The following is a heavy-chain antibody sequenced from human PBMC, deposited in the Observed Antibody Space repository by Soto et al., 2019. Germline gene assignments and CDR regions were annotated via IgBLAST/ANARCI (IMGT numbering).Heavy chain of an antibody. J-gene: IGHJ5*02. CDR3: AREYDILTGYYNVGWFDP. CDR2: ISSSSSSI. Sequence: EVQLVESGGGLVQPGGSLRLSCAASGFTFSSYSMNWVRQAPGKGLEWVSHISSSSSSIYYADSVRGRFTISRDTAKNSLYLQMNSLRDEDTAVYYCAREYDILTGYYNVGWFDPWGQGTLVTVSS. D-gene: IGHD3-9*01. V-gene: IGHV3-48*02. CDR1: GFTFSSYS.